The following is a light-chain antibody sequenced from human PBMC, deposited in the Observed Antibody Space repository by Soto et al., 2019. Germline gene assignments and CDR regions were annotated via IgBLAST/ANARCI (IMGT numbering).Light chain of an antibody. V-gene: IGLV2-8*01. CDR3: SSYAGSNNLYV. CDR2: EVS. J-gene: IGLJ1*01. Sequence: QSALTQPPSASGSPGQSVTISCTGTRSDVGGYNCVSWYQQHPGKAPKLMISEVSKRPSGVPDRFSGSKSGNTASLTVSGLQAEDEADYYCSSYAGSNNLYVFGTGTKLTVL. CDR1: RSDVGGYNC.